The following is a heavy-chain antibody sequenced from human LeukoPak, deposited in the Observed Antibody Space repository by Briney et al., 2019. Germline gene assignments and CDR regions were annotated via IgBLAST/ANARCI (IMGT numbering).Heavy chain of an antibody. CDR2: SYSSGST. D-gene: IGHD5-12*01. Sequence: SQSLSLTRTVAGGFISGYYSSSIRLPARGGLGWIGYSYSSGSTKYKPSLKSRVTMSVDTSKNQVSLKLSSVTAADTAIYYCARSSYSPKFLYYFDHWGQGSLVTVSS. CDR3: ARSSYSPKFLYYFDH. V-gene: IGHV4-4*07. J-gene: IGHJ4*02. CDR1: GGFISGYY.